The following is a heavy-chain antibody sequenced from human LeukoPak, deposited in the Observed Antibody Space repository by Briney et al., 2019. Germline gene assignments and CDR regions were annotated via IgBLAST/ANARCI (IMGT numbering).Heavy chain of an antibody. V-gene: IGHV4-59*01. D-gene: IGHD6-13*01. J-gene: IGHJ4*02. CDR3: ARVTGYVMEDYFDY. Sequence: PSETLSLTCTVSGGSISSYYWSWIRQPPGKGLEWIGYIYYSGSTNYNPSLKSRITISVDTSKNQFSLRLSSVTAADTAVYYCARVTGYVMEDYFDYWGQGTLVTVSS. CDR2: IYYSGST. CDR1: GGSISSYY.